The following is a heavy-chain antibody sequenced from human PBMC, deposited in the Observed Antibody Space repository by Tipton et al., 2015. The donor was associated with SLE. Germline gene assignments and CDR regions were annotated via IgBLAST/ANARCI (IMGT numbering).Heavy chain of an antibody. V-gene: IGHV3-48*03. Sequence: GSLRLSCAASGFTFSSYEMNWVRQAPGKGLEWVSYISSSGSTIYYADSVKGRFTISRDNAKNSLYLQMNSLRAEDTAVYYCARVVTVLATHYYDMDVWGQGTTVTVSS. D-gene: IGHD2-21*02. J-gene: IGHJ6*02. CDR2: ISSSGSTI. CDR3: ARVVTVLATHYYDMDV. CDR1: GFTFSSYE.